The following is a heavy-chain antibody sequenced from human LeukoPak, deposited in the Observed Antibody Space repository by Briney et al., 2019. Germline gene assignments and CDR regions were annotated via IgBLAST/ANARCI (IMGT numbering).Heavy chain of an antibody. J-gene: IGHJ6*02. Sequence: PSETLSLTCTVSGGSISSSYWSWIRHPPGKELEWIGYIYYSGSTNYNPSLTSRVTISLDTSKNQFSLNLSSVTAADTAVYYCARVGGSGSPRRAMDVWGQGTTVTVSS. CDR1: GGSISSSY. V-gene: IGHV4-59*01. CDR2: IYYSGST. CDR3: ARVGGSGSPRRAMDV. D-gene: IGHD3-10*01.